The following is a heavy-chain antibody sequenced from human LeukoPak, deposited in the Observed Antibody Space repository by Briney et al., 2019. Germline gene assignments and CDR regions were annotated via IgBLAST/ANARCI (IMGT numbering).Heavy chain of an antibody. CDR1: GGTFSSYA. V-gene: IGHV1-69*13. D-gene: IGHD6-13*01. CDR2: IIPIFGTA. CDR3: ARGIAAGNPYYYYYGMDV. Sequence: ASVKVSCKASGGTFSSYATSWVRQAPGQGLEWMGGIIPIFGTANYAQKFQGRVTITADESTSTAYMELSSLRSEDTAVYYCARGIAAGNPYYYYYGMDVWGQGTTVTVSS. J-gene: IGHJ6*02.